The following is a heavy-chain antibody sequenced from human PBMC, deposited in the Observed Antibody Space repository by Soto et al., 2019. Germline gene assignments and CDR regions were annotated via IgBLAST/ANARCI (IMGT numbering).Heavy chain of an antibody. J-gene: IGHJ4*02. V-gene: IGHV3-66*01. Sequence: GGSLRLSCAASGFTVSSNYMSWVRQAPGKGLEWVSVIYSGGSTYYADSVKGRFTISRDNSKNTLYLQMNSLRAEDTAVYYCARGSGYSYGIFDYWGQGTLVTVSS. CDR1: GFTVSSNY. D-gene: IGHD5-18*01. CDR3: ARGSGYSYGIFDY. CDR2: IYSGGST.